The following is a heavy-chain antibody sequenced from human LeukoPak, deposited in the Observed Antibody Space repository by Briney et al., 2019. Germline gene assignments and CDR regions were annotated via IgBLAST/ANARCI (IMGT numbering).Heavy chain of an antibody. V-gene: IGHV4-31*03. CDR1: GGSISSGGYY. J-gene: IGHJ4*02. D-gene: IGHD5-18*01. Sequence: PSETLSLTCTVSGGSISSGGYYWSWIRQHPGKGLEWIGYIYYSGSTYYNPSLKSRVTISVDTSKNQFSLKLSSVTAADTAVYYCASTAMAMRIFDYWGQGTLVTVSS. CDR2: IYYSGST. CDR3: ASTAMAMRIFDY.